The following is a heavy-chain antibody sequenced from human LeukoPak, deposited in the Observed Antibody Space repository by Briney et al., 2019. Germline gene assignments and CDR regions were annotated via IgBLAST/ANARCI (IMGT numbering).Heavy chain of an antibody. V-gene: IGHV4-39*07. CDR2: IYYSGST. CDR1: GGSISSSSYY. CDR3: ARGRVVGASTPYFDY. Sequence: SETLSLTCTVSGGSISSSSYYWGWIRQPPGKGLEWIGSIYYSGSTYYNPSLKSRVTISVDTSKNQLSLKMSSVTAADTAVYYCARGRVVGASTPYFDYWGQGALVTVSS. J-gene: IGHJ4*02. D-gene: IGHD1-26*01.